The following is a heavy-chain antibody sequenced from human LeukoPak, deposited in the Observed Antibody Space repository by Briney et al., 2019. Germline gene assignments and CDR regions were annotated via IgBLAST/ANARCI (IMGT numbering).Heavy chain of an antibody. CDR3: AKVSGGGLYYDGMDV. CDR1: GFTCNNYA. D-gene: IGHD1-14*01. V-gene: IGHV3-23*01. Sequence: GGSLRLSCAASGFTCNNYAMNWVRQAPGKGLEWVSVISGSVGTTYYADSVKGGFTISRDSSKNTLYLQMNSLRAEDTAVYYCAKVSGGGLYYDGMDVWGQGTTVTVSS. J-gene: IGHJ6*02. CDR2: ISGSVGTT.